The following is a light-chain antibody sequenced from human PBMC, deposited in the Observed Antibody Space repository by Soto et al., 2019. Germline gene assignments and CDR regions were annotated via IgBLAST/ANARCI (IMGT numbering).Light chain of an antibody. Sequence: EIVLTQSPGSLSLSPGERATLSCRASQSVSSYLAWYQQKPGQAPRLLIYGASSRATGFPGRFSGSGSGTVFRLTSSRLEPEDSAVYYCQQYSRPPRTFGQGTKVEIK. V-gene: IGKV3-20*01. CDR1: QSVSSY. CDR2: GAS. J-gene: IGKJ1*01. CDR3: QQYSRPPRT.